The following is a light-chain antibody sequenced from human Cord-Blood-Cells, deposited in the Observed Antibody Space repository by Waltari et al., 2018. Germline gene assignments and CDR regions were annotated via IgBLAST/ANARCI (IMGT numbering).Light chain of an antibody. CDR2: GAS. CDR1: QSVSSN. V-gene: IGKV3-15*01. Sequence: ELVMTQSPATLSVSPGERATLSCRASQSVSSNLAWYQQKPGQAPRLLIYGASTRATGIPARFSGSGSGTEFTLTISSLQSEDFAVYSYQQYNNWPSATFGQGTKVEIK. J-gene: IGKJ1*01. CDR3: QQYNNWPSAT.